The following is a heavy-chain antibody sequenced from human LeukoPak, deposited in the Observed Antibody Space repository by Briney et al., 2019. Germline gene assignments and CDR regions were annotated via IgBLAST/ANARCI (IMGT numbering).Heavy chain of an antibody. CDR2: IYYSGST. D-gene: IGHD3-10*01. CDR1: GGSISSYY. V-gene: IGHV4-59*12. Sequence: PSETLSLTCTVSGGSISSYYWSWIRPPPRRGLEWVGYIYYSGSTNYIPPLKSRVTIPVDTSKHQSALKLSSLTGADTAGFFCSRGRGSGSYSPFFDYWGQGTLVTVSS. CDR3: SRGRGSGSYSPFFDY. J-gene: IGHJ4*02.